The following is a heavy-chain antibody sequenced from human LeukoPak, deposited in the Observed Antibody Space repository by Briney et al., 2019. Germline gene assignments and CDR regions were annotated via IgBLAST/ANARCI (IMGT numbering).Heavy chain of an antibody. Sequence: PGGSLRLSCAASGFTFSSYWMHWVRQAPGKGLVWVSRINSDGSSTSYADSVKGRFTISRDNAKNTLYLQMNSLRAEDTAVYYCAREYEYSQGGNDYWGQGTLVTVSS. D-gene: IGHD2/OR15-2a*01. CDR3: AREYEYSQGGNDY. J-gene: IGHJ4*02. CDR1: GFTFSSYW. V-gene: IGHV3-74*01. CDR2: INSDGSST.